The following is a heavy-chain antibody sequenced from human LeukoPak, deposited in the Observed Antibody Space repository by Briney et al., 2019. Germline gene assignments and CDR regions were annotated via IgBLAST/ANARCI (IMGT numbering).Heavy chain of an antibody. J-gene: IGHJ4*02. CDR2: INHSGYT. CDR1: GVPFSNYH. D-gene: IGHD1-14*01. Sequence: SETLSLTCAVSGVPFSNYHWSWVRQSPRQGLEWIGEINHSGYTNYNPSLKSRVTMSIDTSKNQFYLMLTSVTAADTGVYYCTRAVAGHPDWGQGTLVTVSS. V-gene: IGHV4-34*01. CDR3: TRAVAGHPD.